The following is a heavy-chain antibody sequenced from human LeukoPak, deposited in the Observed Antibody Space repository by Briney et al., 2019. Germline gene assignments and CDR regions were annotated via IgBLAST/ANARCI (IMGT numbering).Heavy chain of an antibody. CDR2: INHSGST. V-gene: IGHV4-38-2*02. Sequence: PSETLSLTCSVSDSFISSGNYWDWIRQPPGKGLEWIGEINHSGSTNYNPSLKSRVTISVDTSKNQFSLKLSSVTAADTAVYYCARRSWSVNPDYWGQGTLVTVSS. J-gene: IGHJ4*02. D-gene: IGHD1-14*01. CDR1: DSFISSGNY. CDR3: ARRSWSVNPDY.